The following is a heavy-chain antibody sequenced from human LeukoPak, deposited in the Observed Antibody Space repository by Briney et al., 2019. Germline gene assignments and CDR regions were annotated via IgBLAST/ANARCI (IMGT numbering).Heavy chain of an antibody. CDR3: AKDGYYDSSAYYYVRYFDL. Sequence: GGSLRLSCAASGFTFSDYYMSWIRQAPGKGLEWISYISGSGSTIYYADSVKGRFTISRDNSKNTLYLQMNSLRAEDTAVYYCAKDGYYDSSAYYYVRYFDLWGRGTLVTVSS. V-gene: IGHV3-11*01. J-gene: IGHJ2*01. CDR2: ISGSGSTI. D-gene: IGHD3-22*01. CDR1: GFTFSDYY.